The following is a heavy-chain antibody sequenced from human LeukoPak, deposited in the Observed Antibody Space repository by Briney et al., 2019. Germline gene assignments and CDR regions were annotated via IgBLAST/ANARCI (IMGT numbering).Heavy chain of an antibody. CDR2: ISGSGSNT. D-gene: IGHD1-26*01. J-gene: IGHJ2*01. CDR3: AKDRTVGASYWYFDL. CDR1: GFTFANYA. Sequence: GSLRLSCAASGFTFANYAMTWVRQAPGKGLDWVSLISGSGSNTYYTDSVQGRFTISRDNSRNTLYLQMSSLRAEDTAIYYCAKDRTVGASYWYFDLWGRGTLVTVSS. V-gene: IGHV3-23*01.